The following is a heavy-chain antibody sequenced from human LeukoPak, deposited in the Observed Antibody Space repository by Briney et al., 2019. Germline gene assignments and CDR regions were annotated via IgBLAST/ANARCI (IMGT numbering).Heavy chain of an antibody. D-gene: IGHD1-26*01. CDR2: ISHHGSYK. V-gene: IGHV3-30-3*01. Sequence: PGGSLRLSCAASGFTHSRYSMNWVRQASGKGLEGVAVISHHGSYKNNSGTVKCRLNIYRDNTKNTLYLQRDSVRVEDTAVYYCARDQVAGATYGGYQQYGLDVWGQGPTVTVSS. CDR3: ARDQVAGATYGGYQQYGLDV. CDR1: GFTHSRYS. J-gene: IGHJ6*02.